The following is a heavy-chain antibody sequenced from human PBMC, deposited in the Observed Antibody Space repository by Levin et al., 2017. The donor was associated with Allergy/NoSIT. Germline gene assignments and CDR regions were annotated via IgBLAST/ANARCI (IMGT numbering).Heavy chain of an antibody. Sequence: PGGSLRLSCAASGFTFSNYGVHWIRQAPGKGLEWAAFIWSDGSKKYYIDSVKGRFTISRDNSKDTLFLQMDSLRAEDTAVYYCARSIRTGDAVGDDAFDIWGQGTMVTVSS. J-gene: IGHJ3*02. V-gene: IGHV3-33*01. CDR1: GFTFSNYG. CDR3: ARSIRTGDAVGDDAFDI. CDR2: IWSDGSKK. D-gene: IGHD1-26*01.